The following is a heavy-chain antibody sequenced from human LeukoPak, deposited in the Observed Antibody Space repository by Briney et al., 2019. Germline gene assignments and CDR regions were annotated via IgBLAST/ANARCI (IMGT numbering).Heavy chain of an antibody. J-gene: IGHJ6*02. V-gene: IGHV1-46*01. CDR1: GYTFTSYY. CDR2: IKSSGSNT. CDR3: ARDEVVAAPNYFGMVV. Sequence: ASVKVSCKASGYTFTSYYMHWVRQAPGQGLEWMGIIKSSGSNTIYAQKFQGRVTMTRDTSTYTVYMELSSLKSEDTAVYYCARDEVVAAPNYFGMVVWGQGTTVSVSS. D-gene: IGHD2-15*01.